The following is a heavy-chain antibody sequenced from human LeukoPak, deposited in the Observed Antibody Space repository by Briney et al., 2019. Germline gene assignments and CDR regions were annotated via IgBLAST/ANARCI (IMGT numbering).Heavy chain of an antibody. CDR3: ARHGYCSSTSCYRDLAARPLGY. V-gene: IGHV4-38-2*01. CDR2: IYHSGST. CDR1: GYSISSGYY. J-gene: IGHJ4*02. D-gene: IGHD2-2*02. Sequence: SETLSLTCAVSGYSISSGYYWGCLRQPPGKVLELTGIIYHSGSTYYNPSLKSRVTISVDTSKNQFSLKLSTVTSEDTAVYYCARHGYCSSTSCYRDLAARPLGYWGQGTLVTVSS.